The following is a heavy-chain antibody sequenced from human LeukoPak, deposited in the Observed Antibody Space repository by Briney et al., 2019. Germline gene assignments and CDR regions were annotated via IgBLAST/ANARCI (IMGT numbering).Heavy chain of an antibody. J-gene: IGHJ6*03. CDR3: ARSSIGTLDYYMDV. Sequence: PGGSLRLSCAASGFTFSSYWMSWVRQAPGKGLEWVANIKQDGSEKYYVDSVKGRFTISRDNAKNSLYLQMNSLRAEDTAVYYCARSSIGTLDYYMDVWGKGTTVTVSS. CDR1: GFTFSSYW. CDR2: IKQDGSEK. V-gene: IGHV3-7*01.